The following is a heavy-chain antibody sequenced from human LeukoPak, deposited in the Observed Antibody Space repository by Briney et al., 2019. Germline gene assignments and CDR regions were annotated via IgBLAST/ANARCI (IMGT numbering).Heavy chain of an antibody. J-gene: IGHJ6*02. CDR2: ISAYNGNT. V-gene: IGHV1-18*01. CDR1: GYTFTSYG. D-gene: IGHD2-8*02. CDR3: ARVTVKNHYYYYGMDV. Sequence: ASVKVSCKASGYTFTSYGISWVRQAPGQGLEWMGWISAYNGNTNYAQKLQGRVTMTTDTSTSTAYMELRSLRSDDTAVYYCARVTVKNHYYYYGMDVGGQGTTVTVSS.